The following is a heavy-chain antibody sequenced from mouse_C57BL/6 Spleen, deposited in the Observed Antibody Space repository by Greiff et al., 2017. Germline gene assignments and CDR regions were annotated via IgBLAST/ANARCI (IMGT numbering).Heavy chain of an antibody. CDR3: ARCYYSKEDDMGY. CDR1: GYAFSSYW. CDR2: IDPGDGDT. V-gene: IGHV1-80*01. Sequence: QVQLQQSGAELVKPGASVKISCKASGYAFSSYWMNWVKQRPGKGLEWIGQIDPGDGDTNYNGKFKGKATLTADKSSSTAYMQLSSLTSEDSAVYFCARCYYSKEDDMGYWGQGTSVTVSS. J-gene: IGHJ4*01. D-gene: IGHD2-5*01.